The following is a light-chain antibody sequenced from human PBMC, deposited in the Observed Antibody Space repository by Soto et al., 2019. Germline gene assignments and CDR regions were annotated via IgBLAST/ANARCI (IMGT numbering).Light chain of an antibody. CDR1: QSVTSH. Sequence: TQSPATLSVSPGESATLSCRASQSVTSHLAWYQQKPGQAPRLLIFGASTRATGIPARFSGSGSGTDFTLTISSLQSEDFAVYYCQQYNSRPTFGQGTKVDIK. V-gene: IGKV3-15*01. CDR2: GAS. J-gene: IGKJ2*01. CDR3: QQYNSRPT.